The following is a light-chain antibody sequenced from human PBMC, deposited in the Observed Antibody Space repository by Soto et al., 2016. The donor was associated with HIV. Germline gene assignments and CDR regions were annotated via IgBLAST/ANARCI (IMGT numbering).Light chain of an antibody. Sequence: DIQMTQSPPSLSASVGDGVTITCRASQSINSWLAWYQQKPGKAPKLLIYRASNLESGVPSTFSGSGSGTEFTLTISSLQPDDFATYYCLQHNSYPFTFGQGTRLEIK. CDR1: QSINSW. V-gene: IGKV1-5*03. CDR3: LQHNSYPFT. J-gene: IGKJ5*01. CDR2: RAS.